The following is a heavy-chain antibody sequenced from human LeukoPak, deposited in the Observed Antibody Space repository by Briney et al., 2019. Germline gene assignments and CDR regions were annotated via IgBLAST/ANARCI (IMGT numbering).Heavy chain of an antibody. CDR3: ARSLVLENWFDP. V-gene: IGHV1-69*01. J-gene: IGHJ5*02. Sequence: SVKVSCKASGGTSSSYAISWVRQAPGQGLEWMGGIIPIFGTANYAQKFQGRVTITADESTSTAYMELSSLRSEDTAVYYCARSLVLENWFDPWGQGTLVTVSS. D-gene: IGHD6-13*01. CDR2: IIPIFGTA. CDR1: GGTSSSYA.